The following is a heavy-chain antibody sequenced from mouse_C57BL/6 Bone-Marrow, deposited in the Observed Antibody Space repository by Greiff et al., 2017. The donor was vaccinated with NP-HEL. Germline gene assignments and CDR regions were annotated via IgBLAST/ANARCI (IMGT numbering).Heavy chain of an antibody. D-gene: IGHD2-4*01. CDR2: TWWDDDK. Sequence: QVQLQQSGPGILQPSQTLSLTCSFSGFSLSTLGMGVGWIRQPSGKGLEWLAHTWWDDDKYYKPALKSRPTIAKDTSKNQVFLKISNVVTADTATYYCARIRLRRRYFDVWGTGTTVTVSS. CDR3: ARIRLRRRYFDV. V-gene: IGHV8-8*01. J-gene: IGHJ1*03. CDR1: GFSLSTLGMG.